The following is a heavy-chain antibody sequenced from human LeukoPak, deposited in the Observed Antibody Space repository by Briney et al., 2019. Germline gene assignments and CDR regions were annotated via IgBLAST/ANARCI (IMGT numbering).Heavy chain of an antibody. J-gene: IGHJ3*01. V-gene: IGHV5-51*01. CDR1: GYTFTTYW. D-gene: IGHD2-2*02. CDR3: ARRPCISSCYTGLEHPFDF. CDR2: IYPGDSDT. Sequence: GESLKISCKGSGYTFTTYWIAWGRQMPGKGLECMGSIYPGDSDTRYSPSFQGQVTISADKSISTAYLQWSSLKASDTAMYYCARRPCISSCYTGLEHPFDFWAQGTKLRVSS.